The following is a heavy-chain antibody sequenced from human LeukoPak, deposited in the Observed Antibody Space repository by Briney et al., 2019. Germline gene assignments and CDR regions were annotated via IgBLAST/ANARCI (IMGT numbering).Heavy chain of an antibody. CDR3: ARVSGTYSFDY. D-gene: IGHD1-26*01. Sequence: GGSLRLSCAASGFTFSSYSMNWVRQAPGKGLEWISYISSSSSTIYYADSVKGRFTISRDNAKNSLYLQMNSLRAEDTAVYYCARVSGTYSFDYWGQGTLVTVSS. V-gene: IGHV3-48*04. CDR2: ISSSSSTI. J-gene: IGHJ4*02. CDR1: GFTFSSYS.